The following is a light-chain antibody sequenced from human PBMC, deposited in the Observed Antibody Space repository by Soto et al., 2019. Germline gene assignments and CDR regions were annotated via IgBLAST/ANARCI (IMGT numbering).Light chain of an antibody. CDR2: GVS. J-gene: IGKJ1*01. Sequence: EVVMTQSPATLSVSPGERATLSCRASQSVTSNYLAWYQQKPGQAPRLLIYGVSSRATGVPDRFSGSGSGTDFTLTISRLEPEDFAVYYCHQYNDWPLTFGQGTKVEGK. V-gene: IGKV3-20*01. CDR3: HQYNDWPLT. CDR1: QSVTSNY.